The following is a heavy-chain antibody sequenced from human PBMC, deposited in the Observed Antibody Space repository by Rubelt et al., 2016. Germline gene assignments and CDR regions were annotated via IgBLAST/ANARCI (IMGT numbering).Heavy chain of an antibody. CDR3: ARGYLSNSCDY. Sequence: EVQLVESGGGLVQPGGSLRLSCAASGFTFSSYSMDWVRQVPGKGLEWVSFISGDLHTIYYTDSVRGRFTISRDNAKSSLYLQMDNLRAEDTAVYYCARGYLSNSCDYWGQGTLVTVSS. CDR1: GFTFSSYS. D-gene: IGHD4-11*01. V-gene: IGHV3-48*04. CDR2: ISGDLHTI. J-gene: IGHJ4*02.